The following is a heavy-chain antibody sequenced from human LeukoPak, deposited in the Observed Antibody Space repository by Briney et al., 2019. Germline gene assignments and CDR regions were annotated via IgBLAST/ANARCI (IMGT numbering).Heavy chain of an antibody. CDR2: ISDDGSNK. CDR1: GFTFSRHV. Sequence: PGGSLRLSCAASGFTFSRHVMYCARQAPGKGLEWVAVISDDGSNKFYADSVKGRSTISRDSSKNTLYLQLNSLRVEDTAVYYCARDQGWKTFSYYMDVWGKGTTVTVSS. V-gene: IGHV3-30*01. CDR3: ARDQGWKTFSYYMDV. D-gene: IGHD1-1*01. J-gene: IGHJ6*03.